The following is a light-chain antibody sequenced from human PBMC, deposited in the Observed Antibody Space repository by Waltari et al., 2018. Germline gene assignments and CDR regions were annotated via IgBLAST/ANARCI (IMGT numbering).Light chain of an antibody. Sequence: QSALTQPASVSGSPGQSITISCTGASSDVGSYNLVSRYRQHPGKAPKLVIYEVNRRPSGCFHRFSGSKSGNTASLTISGLQTEDEADYFCCSYAGSSTYVFGTGTKVTVL. CDR3: CSYAGSSTYV. V-gene: IGLV2-23*02. CDR1: SSDVGSYNL. CDR2: EVN. J-gene: IGLJ1*01.